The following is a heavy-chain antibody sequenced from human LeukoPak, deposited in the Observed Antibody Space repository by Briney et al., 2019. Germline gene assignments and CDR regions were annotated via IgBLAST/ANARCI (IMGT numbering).Heavy chain of an antibody. CDR2: IGGSGGST. J-gene: IGHJ4*02. D-gene: IGHD2-21*02. V-gene: IGHV3-23*01. CDR3: AKVAGDSPLFYFDF. Sequence: TGGSLRLSCAASGFTFSYYAMSWVRQAPGKGREWVSSIGGSGGSTYYADSVKGRFTISGDNSKDTLYLQMNSLRAEDTAVYFCAKVAGDSPLFYFDFWGQGSLVTVSS. CDR1: GFTFSYYA.